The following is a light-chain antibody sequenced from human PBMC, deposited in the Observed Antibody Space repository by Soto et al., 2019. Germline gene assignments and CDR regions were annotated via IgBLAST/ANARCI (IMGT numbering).Light chain of an antibody. J-gene: IGKJ4*01. V-gene: IGKV1-39*01. CDR2: AAS. CDR3: QQYGSSVT. Sequence: DIQMTQSPSSLSASVEDRVIITCRASQSISNHLNWYQQKPGKAPKLLIFAASSLQSGVPSRFSGSRSGTDFTLTISRLEPEDFAVYYCQQYGSSVTFGGGTKV. CDR1: QSISNH.